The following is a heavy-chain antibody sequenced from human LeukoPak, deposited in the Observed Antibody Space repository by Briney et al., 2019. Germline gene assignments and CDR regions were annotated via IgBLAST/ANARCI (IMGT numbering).Heavy chain of an antibody. Sequence: PSETLSLTCTVSGGSVSSGSYYWSWIRQPPGKGLEWIGYIYYSGSTNYNPSLKSRVTISVDTSKNQFSLKLSSVTAADTAAYYCAADVDPGIIDYWGQGTLVTVSS. J-gene: IGHJ4*02. D-gene: IGHD1-14*01. V-gene: IGHV4-61*01. CDR3: AADVDPGIIDY. CDR2: IYYSGST. CDR1: GGSVSSGSYY.